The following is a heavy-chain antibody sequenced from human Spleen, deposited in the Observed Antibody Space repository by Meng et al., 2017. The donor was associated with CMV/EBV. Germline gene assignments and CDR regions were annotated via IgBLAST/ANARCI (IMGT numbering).Heavy chain of an antibody. Sequence: KATGYSFSGCDMHGGRQAPGQGLEWMGWIKPNSGDTHYAQDFQGRVTMTSDTSTSTAYIEVSRLTSDDTAVYYCARGGIAVAALPPDWGQGTLVTVSS. V-gene: IGHV1-2*02. CDR3: ARGGIAVAALPPD. J-gene: IGHJ4*02. CDR2: IKPNSGDT. CDR1: GYSFSGCD. D-gene: IGHD6-19*01.